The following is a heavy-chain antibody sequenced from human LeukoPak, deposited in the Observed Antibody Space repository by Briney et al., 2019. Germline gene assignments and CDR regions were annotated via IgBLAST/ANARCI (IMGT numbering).Heavy chain of an antibody. Sequence: SQTLSLTCTVSGGSISSGGYYWSCIRQPPGKGLGWIGYIYHSGSTYYNPSLKSRVTISVDRSKNQFSLKLSSVTTADTAVYYCARYSGSFSYDYWGQGTLVTVSS. V-gene: IGHV4-30-2*01. CDR1: GGSISSGGYY. CDR3: ARYSGSFSYDY. CDR2: IYHSGST. D-gene: IGHD1-26*01. J-gene: IGHJ4*02.